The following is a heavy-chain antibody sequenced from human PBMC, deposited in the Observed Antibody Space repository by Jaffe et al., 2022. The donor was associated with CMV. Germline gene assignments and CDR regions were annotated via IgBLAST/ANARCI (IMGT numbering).Heavy chain of an antibody. CDR2: INPSGGST. CDR1: GYTFTSYY. CDR3: ARDRVVRGVIITTRPNYYYMDV. J-gene: IGHJ6*03. V-gene: IGHV1-46*01. Sequence: QVQLVQSGAEVKKPGASVKVSCKASGYTFTSYYMHWVRQAPGQGLEWMGIINPSGGSTSYAQKFQGRVTMTRDTSTSTVYMELSSLRSEDTAVYYCARDRVVRGVIITTRPNYYYMDVWGKGTTVTVSS. D-gene: IGHD3-10*01.